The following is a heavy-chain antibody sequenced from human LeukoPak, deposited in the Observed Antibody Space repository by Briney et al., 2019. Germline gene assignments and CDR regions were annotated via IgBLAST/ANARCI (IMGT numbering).Heavy chain of an antibody. D-gene: IGHD6-6*01. CDR2: IYYSGST. CDR1: GGSISSSSYY. CDR3: AEGIAARKMRRGY. V-gene: IGHV4-39*01. Sequence: SETLSLTCTVSGGSISSSSYYWGWIRQPPGKGLEWIGSIYYSGSTYYNPSLKSRVTISVDTSKNQFSLKLSSVTAADTAVYYCAEGIAARKMRRGYWGQGTLVTVSS. J-gene: IGHJ4*02.